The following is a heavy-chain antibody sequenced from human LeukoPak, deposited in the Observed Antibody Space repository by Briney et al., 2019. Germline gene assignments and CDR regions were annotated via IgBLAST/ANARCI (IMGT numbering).Heavy chain of an antibody. CDR1: GFTVSSNY. V-gene: IGHV3-66*02. J-gene: IGHJ6*03. Sequence: GGSLRLSCAASGFTVSSNYMSWVRQAPGKGLEWVSVIYSGGSTYYADSVKGRFTISRDNSKNTLYLQMNSLRAEDTAVYYCARAVSPYYYMDVWGKGTTVTVSS. CDR2: IYSGGST. CDR3: ARAVSPYYYMDV.